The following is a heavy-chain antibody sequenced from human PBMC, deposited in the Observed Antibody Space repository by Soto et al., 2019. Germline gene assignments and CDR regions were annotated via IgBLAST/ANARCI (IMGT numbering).Heavy chain of an antibody. D-gene: IGHD3-3*01. J-gene: IGHJ6*03. CDR2: ISAYNGNT. CDR3: ARDSKRFLEYYYYMDV. CDR1: GYTFTSYG. Sequence: GASVKVSCKASGYTFTSYGISWVRQAPGQGLEWMGWISAYNGNTNYAQKLQGRVTMTTDTSTSTAYMELRSLRSDDTAVYYCARDSKRFLEYYYYMDVWGKGTTVTVSS. V-gene: IGHV1-18*01.